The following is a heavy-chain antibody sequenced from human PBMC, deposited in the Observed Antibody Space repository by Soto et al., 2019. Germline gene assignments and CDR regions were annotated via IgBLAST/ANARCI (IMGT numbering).Heavy chain of an antibody. V-gene: IGHV1-69*06. Sequence: QVQLVQSGAEVKKPGASVKVSCKASGYTFSSYAISWVRQAPGHGLEWMGGIIPIFGTANYAQKFQGRVTITADKSTSTAYMELSSLRSEDTAVYYCNIAAAGKWSQYFDLWGRGTLVTVSS. D-gene: IGHD6-13*01. CDR1: GYTFSSYA. CDR3: NIAAAGKWSQYFDL. CDR2: IIPIFGTA. J-gene: IGHJ2*01.